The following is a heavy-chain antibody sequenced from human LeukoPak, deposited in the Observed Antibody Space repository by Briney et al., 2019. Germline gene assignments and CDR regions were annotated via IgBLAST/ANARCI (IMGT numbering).Heavy chain of an antibody. CDR1: GGSFTPYY. J-gene: IGHJ5*02. CDR3: ARANGWFDP. Sequence: SETLSLTCAVSGGSFTPYYYNWIRQPPGKGLEWIGEINHGGSTNYNPSLKSRVTISVDTSKNQFSLKLSSVTAADTAVYYCARANGWFDPWGQGTLVTVSS. V-gene: IGHV4-34*01. CDR2: INHGGST.